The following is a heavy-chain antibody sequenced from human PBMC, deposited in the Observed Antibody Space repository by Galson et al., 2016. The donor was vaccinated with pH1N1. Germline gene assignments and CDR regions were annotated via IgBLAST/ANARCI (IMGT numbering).Heavy chain of an antibody. V-gene: IGHV3-53*01. CDR3: ARDKRPYFDS. Sequence: SLRLSCASYAFSVRNNFMTWVRQPPGKALEWVSTIYSDGRTNYGDFVKGRFTVSRDISENTVFLQLNSLRVDDTAVYYCARDKRPYFDSWGQGTLVTFSP. J-gene: IGHJ4*02. CDR1: AFSVRNNF. CDR2: IYSDGRT.